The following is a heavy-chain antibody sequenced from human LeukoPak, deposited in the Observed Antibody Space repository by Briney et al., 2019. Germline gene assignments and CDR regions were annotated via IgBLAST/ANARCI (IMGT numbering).Heavy chain of an antibody. J-gene: IGHJ6*02. D-gene: IGHD2-15*01. V-gene: IGHV3-53*04. CDR1: GFTVSSNY. CDR3: ARESPRKYCSGGSCYYYYYGMDV. CDR2: IYSGGST. Sequence: GRSLRLSCAASGFTVSSNYMSWVRQAPGKGLEWVSVIYSGGSTYYADSVKGRFTISRHNSKNTLYLQMNSLRAEDTAVYYCARESPRKYCSGGSCYYYYYGMDVWGQGTTVTVSS.